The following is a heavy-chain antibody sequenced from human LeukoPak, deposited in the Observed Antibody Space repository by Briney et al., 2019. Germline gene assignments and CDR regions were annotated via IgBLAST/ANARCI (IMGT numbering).Heavy chain of an antibody. Sequence: GGSLRLSCAASGFTFDDYGMSWVRQAPGKGLEWVSGINWNGGSTGYADSVKGRFTISRDNAKNSLYLQMNSLRAEDTALYHCARAYSSTPHYDYWGQGTLVTVSS. CDR3: ARAYSSTPHYDY. D-gene: IGHD6-13*01. CDR1: GFTFDDYG. J-gene: IGHJ4*02. CDR2: INWNGGST. V-gene: IGHV3-20*01.